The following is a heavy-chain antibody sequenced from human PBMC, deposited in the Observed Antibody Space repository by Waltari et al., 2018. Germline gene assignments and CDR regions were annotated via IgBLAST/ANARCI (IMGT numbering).Heavy chain of an antibody. J-gene: IGHJ3*02. V-gene: IGHV3-23*01. Sequence: EVQVLESGGDLVQPGGSLRLSCAASGFTFSQCAMTWIRQAPGKGLEWVSSIGASGRDTYYPDSVRGRFTISRDNSRDMVFLQMSSLRAEDTAIYYCVRPRAVVGPHGFDIWGQGTMVTVSS. CDR3: VRPRAVVGPHGFDI. CDR1: GFTFSQCA. D-gene: IGHD2-15*01. CDR2: IGASGRDT.